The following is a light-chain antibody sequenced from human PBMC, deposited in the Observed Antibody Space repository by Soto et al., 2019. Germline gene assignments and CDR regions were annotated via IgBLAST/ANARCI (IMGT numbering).Light chain of an antibody. J-gene: IGLJ3*02. V-gene: IGLV2-8*01. CDR3: SSYSGSDNFVV. CDR1: SSDVGKDNF. CDR2: EVF. Sequence: QSVLTQPASVSGPPGHSITISCTGTSSDVGKDNFVSWYQHHPGQAPKLLIYEVFQRPSGVPDRFSGSKSGDTASLTVSGLQAEDEADYFCSSYSGSDNFVVFGGGTKVTVL.